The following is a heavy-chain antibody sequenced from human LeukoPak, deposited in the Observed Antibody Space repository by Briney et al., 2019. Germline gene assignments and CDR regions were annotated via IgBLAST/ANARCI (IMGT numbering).Heavy chain of an antibody. J-gene: IGHJ4*02. D-gene: IGHD1-26*01. CDR2: ISGDAVTS. CDR1: GFTFKNYA. CDR3: VGEVGPRQMNY. Sequence: GGSLRLSCAASGFTFKNYAMNWVRQSPGQGLEWVSTISGDAVTSWYADSVKGRFTVSRDNSKNTLYLQMNSLRTEDTAMYYCVGEVGPRQMNYWGQGTLVTVSS. V-gene: IGHV3-23*01.